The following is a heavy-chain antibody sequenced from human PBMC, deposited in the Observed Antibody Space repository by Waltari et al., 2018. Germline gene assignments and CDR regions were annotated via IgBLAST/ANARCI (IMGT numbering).Heavy chain of an antibody. V-gene: IGHV1-69*01. CDR1: GGTFSSYA. CDR2: IIPIFGTA. CDR3: ARYGTMVRGVIRGYFDY. Sequence: QVQLVQSGAEVKKPGSSVKVSCKASGGTFSSYAISWVRQAPGQGLEWMGGIIPIFGTANYAQKFQGRVTITADESTSTAYMELSSLRSEDTAVYYCARYGTMVRGVIRGYFDYWGQGTLVTVSS. D-gene: IGHD3-10*01. J-gene: IGHJ4*02.